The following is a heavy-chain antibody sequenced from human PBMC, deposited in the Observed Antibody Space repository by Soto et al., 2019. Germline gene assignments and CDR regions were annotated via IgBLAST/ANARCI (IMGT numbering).Heavy chain of an antibody. J-gene: IGHJ4*02. D-gene: IGHD3-3*01. CDR2: SYYTGST. V-gene: IGHV4-30-4*08. CDR3: ARFWCGCKFYDY. CDR1: GPSMSTGDNY. Sequence: QTLSPTSTLSGPSMSTGDNYWSWIRQPPGKGLEWIGYSYYTGSTPYRPSLKSRLTISVDTSKNQCSVNLRSVTAADTAVYYCARFWCGCKFYDYWPQGTLVTVSS.